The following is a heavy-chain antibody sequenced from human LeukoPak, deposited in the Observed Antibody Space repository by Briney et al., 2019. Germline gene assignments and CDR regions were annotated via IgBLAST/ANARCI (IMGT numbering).Heavy chain of an antibody. D-gene: IGHD6-19*01. CDR3: ARLGGSGSPHPY. V-gene: IGHV4-39*01. CDR1: GASISSSSYY. J-gene: IGHJ4*02. Sequence: TSETLSLTCTVSGASISSSSYYWGWIRQPPGEGLEWIGSIHYSGSTYYNPSLKSRLTISVDTSKNQFSLKLSSVTVADTAVYYCARLGGSGSPHPYWGQGTLVTVSS. CDR2: IHYSGST.